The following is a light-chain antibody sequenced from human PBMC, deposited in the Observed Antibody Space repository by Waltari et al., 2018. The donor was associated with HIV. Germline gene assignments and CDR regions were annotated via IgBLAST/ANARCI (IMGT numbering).Light chain of an antibody. J-gene: IGLJ2*01. CDR2: EVS. V-gene: IGLV2-23*02. CDR3: CSYVGSSSLT. Sequence: QSALTQPASVSGSPGQSITISCTVTSSDVGSYNLFSWYQQHPGKAPKLMIYEVSKRPSGVSNRFAGSKSGNTASLTVSGLQAEDEADYYCCSYVGSSSLTFGGGT. CDR1: SSDVGSYNL.